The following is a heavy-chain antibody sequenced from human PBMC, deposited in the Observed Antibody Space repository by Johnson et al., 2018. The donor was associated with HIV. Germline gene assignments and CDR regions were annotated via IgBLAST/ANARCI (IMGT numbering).Heavy chain of an antibody. Sequence: VQLVESGGGVVRPGGSLRLSCAASGFTFDDFGMTWIRQAPGKGLEWVSGITWNGGGIGYADSVRGRFTISRDNAKNSLYLQMNSLKAEDTALYYCARTSGSFSTDAFDIWGQGTMVTVSS. V-gene: IGHV3-20*04. D-gene: IGHD1-26*01. CDR1: GFTFDDFG. CDR2: ITWNGGGI. CDR3: ARTSGSFSTDAFDI. J-gene: IGHJ3*02.